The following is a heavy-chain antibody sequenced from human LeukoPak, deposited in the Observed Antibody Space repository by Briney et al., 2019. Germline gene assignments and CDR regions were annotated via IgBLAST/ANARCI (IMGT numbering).Heavy chain of an antibody. CDR3: ARVWDSSSWYAFHI. V-gene: IGHV3-30*04. D-gene: IGHD6-13*01. J-gene: IGHJ3*02. Sequence: GGSLRLSCAASGFTFSTYPMHWVRQAPGKGLEWVAVISYDESNKYYADSVKGRFTISRDNSKNALYLQMNSLRAEDTAVYYCARVWDSSSWYAFHIWGQGTTVTVSS. CDR2: ISYDESNK. CDR1: GFTFSTYP.